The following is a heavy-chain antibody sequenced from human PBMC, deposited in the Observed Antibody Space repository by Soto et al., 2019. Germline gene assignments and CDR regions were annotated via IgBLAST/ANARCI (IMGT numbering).Heavy chain of an antibody. Sequence: EGQLVESGGGLVQPGGSLRLSCAASGFTFSTYWMSWVRQAPGKGLEWVANINQDGSEMYFADSVKGRFIISRDNAKTSLYLQMNSLRAEDTAVYFCAREVLGISGYTWFHPWGQGTLVTVSS. CDR1: GFTFSTYW. CDR3: AREVLGISGYTWFHP. D-gene: IGHD5-18*01. V-gene: IGHV3-7*01. J-gene: IGHJ5*02. CDR2: INQDGSEM.